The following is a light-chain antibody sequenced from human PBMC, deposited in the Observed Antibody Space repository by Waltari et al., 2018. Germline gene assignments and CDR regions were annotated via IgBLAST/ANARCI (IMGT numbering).Light chain of an antibody. V-gene: IGLV2-23*02. CDR3: CSYAGGSAFV. CDR1: SSDVGSYNL. CDR2: GVS. Sequence: QSALTQPASVSGSPGQSITISCTGTSSDVGSYNLVSCYQHRPGKAPKLIIYGVSKRPSGVSNRLSGSKSGNTASLTISGLRTEDEADYYCCSYAGGSAFVFGTGTKITVL. J-gene: IGLJ1*01.